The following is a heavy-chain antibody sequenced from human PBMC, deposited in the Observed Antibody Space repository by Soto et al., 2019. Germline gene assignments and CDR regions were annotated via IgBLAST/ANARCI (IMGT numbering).Heavy chain of an antibody. CDR3: ANIVVVPAATLTGAFDI. D-gene: IGHD2-2*01. Sequence: PSETLSLTCTVSGGSISSSSYYWGWIRQPPGKGLEWIGSIYYSGSTYYNQSLKNRVTISVDTSKNQFSLKLSSVTAADTAVYYCANIVVVPAATLTGAFDIWGQGTMVTVS. J-gene: IGHJ3*02. CDR1: GGSISSSSYY. V-gene: IGHV4-39*01. CDR2: IYYSGST.